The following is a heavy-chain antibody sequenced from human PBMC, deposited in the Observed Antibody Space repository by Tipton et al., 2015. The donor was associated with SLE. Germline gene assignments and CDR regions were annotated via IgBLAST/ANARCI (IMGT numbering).Heavy chain of an antibody. D-gene: IGHD3-3*01. V-gene: IGHV1-2*02. CDR3: AAPEVGGTFIDS. CDR2: INPNSGGT. CDR1: GSVFTDSY. Sequence: QLVQSGPEVKKPGASVKVSCEAPGSVFTDSYIHWVRQAPGHGLEWMGWINPNSGGTNYAQKFQGRVTVTRDTSISTAYMELSGLRSDDTAVYYCAAPEVGGTFIDSWGQGTLVTVSS. J-gene: IGHJ4*02.